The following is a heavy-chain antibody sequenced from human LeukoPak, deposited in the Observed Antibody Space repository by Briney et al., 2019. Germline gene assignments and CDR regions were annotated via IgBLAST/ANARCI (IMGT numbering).Heavy chain of an antibody. Sequence: GGSLRLSCAASGFTISSYWMHWVRQAPGKGLEWVSGISGSGDNTYYADSVKGRFTISRDNFKNTLYVQVNSLGTEDTAAYYCAKGSYYDSSGSFYFDYWGQGTLVTVSS. CDR2: ISGSGDNT. D-gene: IGHD3-22*01. J-gene: IGHJ4*02. CDR3: AKGSYYDSSGSFYFDY. CDR1: GFTISSYW. V-gene: IGHV3-23*01.